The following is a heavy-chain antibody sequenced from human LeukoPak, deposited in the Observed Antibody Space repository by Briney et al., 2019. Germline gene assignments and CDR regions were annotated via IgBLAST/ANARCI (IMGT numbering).Heavy chain of an antibody. CDR2: IYHSGST. Sequence: SGTLSLTCAVSGGSINSSNWWSWVRQPPGKGLEWIGEIYHSGSTNYNPSLKSRVTMSVDTARNQFSLKLTSVTAADTAVYYCVRSEIDDYSRYWGRGMLVIVSS. CDR3: VRSEIDDYSRY. CDR1: GGSINSSNW. V-gene: IGHV4-4*02. J-gene: IGHJ4*02. D-gene: IGHD4-11*01.